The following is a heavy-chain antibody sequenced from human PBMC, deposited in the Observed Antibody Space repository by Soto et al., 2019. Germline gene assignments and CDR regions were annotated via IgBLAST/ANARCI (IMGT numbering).Heavy chain of an antibody. CDR3: VRKGYFESSGYYSGLDY. J-gene: IGHJ4*02. CDR1: GYSFATYW. CDR2: IYPGDSDT. V-gene: IGHV5-51*01. Sequence: PGESLKISCKGSGYSFATYWIGWVRQMPGKGLEWMGIIYPGDSDTRYSPSFQGQVTISADKSINTAYLQWSSLKASDTAMYYCVRKGYFESSGYYSGLDYWGQGTLVTVSS. D-gene: IGHD3-22*01.